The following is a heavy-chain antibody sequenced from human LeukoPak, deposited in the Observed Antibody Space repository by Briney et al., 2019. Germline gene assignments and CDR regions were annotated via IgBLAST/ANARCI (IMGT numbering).Heavy chain of an antibody. CDR2: ISGSGGST. J-gene: IGHJ6*03. D-gene: IGHD3-22*01. Sequence: GGSLRLSCAASGFTFSSYGMSWVRQAPGKGLEWVSAISGSGGSTYYADSVKGRFTISRDNSKNTLYLQMNSLRAEDTAVYYCAKSALPDSSGYYYXYXDVWXXXTXXTVS. CDR3: AKSALPDSSGYYYXYXDV. V-gene: IGHV3-23*01. CDR1: GFTFSSYG.